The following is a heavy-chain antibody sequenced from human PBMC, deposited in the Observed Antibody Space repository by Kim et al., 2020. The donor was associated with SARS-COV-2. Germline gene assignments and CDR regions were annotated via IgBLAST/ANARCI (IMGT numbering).Heavy chain of an antibody. V-gene: IGHV5-51*01. CDR1: GYSFTSYW. J-gene: IGHJ5*02. D-gene: IGHD6-13*01. CDR2: IYPGDSDT. Sequence: GESLKISCKGSGYSFTSYWIGWVRQMPGKGLEWMGIIYPGDSDTRYSPSFQGQVTISADKSISTAYLQWSSLKASDTAMYYCARRTSFSSSWFGAYNWFDPWGQGTLVTVSS. CDR3: ARRTSFSSSWFGAYNWFDP.